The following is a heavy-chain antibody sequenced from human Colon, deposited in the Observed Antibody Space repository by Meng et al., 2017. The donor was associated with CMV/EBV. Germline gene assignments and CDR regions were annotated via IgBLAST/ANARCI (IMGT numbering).Heavy chain of an antibody. Sequence: GESLKISCAVSGFPFSDYYMTWIRQAPGKGLVWLSYISSTGSSIYYADSVKGRFTISRDNAKNSLYLQMKSLRGEDTAVYYCARTYPTGDLAIFGVVSHFDYWGLGTLVTVSS. J-gene: IGHJ4*02. CDR1: GFPFSDYY. V-gene: IGHV3-11*04. D-gene: IGHD3-3*01. CDR3: ARTYPTGDLAIFGVVSHFDY. CDR2: ISSTGSSI.